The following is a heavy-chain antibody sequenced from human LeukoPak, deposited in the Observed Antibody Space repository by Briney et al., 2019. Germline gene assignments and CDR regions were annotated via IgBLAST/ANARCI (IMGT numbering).Heavy chain of an antibody. CDR2: INAYNGKT. J-gene: IGHJ6*03. V-gene: IGHV1-18*01. Sequence: GASVKVSLKASGYTFTSYGISWVRQAPGQGLEWMGWINAYNGKTNYVQRFQGRVTMTTDTSTSTAYMELGSLRSDDTAVYYCARRGLSDFYYSYMDVWGKGTTVTVSS. CDR3: ARRGLSDFYYSYMDV. D-gene: IGHD3-16*01. CDR1: GYTFTSYG.